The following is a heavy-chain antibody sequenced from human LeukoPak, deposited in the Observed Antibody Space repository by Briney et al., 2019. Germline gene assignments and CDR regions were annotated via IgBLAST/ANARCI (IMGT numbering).Heavy chain of an antibody. D-gene: IGHD6-13*01. J-gene: IGHJ4*02. Sequence: PGRSLRLSCAASGFTFTDYYMHWVRQAPGQGLEWMGWINPNSGDTNYAQKFQGRVTMTRDSSISTAYMDLSSLKSDDTAVYYCATGYSDSPSDYWGQGTLVTVSS. CDR3: ATGYSDSPSDY. CDR1: GFTFTDYY. V-gene: IGHV1-2*02. CDR2: INPNSGDT.